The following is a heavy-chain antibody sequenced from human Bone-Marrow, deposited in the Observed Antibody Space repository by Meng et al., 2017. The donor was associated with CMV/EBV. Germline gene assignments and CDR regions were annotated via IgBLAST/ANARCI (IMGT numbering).Heavy chain of an antibody. J-gene: IGHJ4*02. CDR2: IRYDGSNK. D-gene: IGHD3-10*01. V-gene: IGHV3-30*02. Sequence: GGSLRLSCAASGFTFSSYGMHWVRQAPGKGLEWVAFIRYDGSNKYYADSVKGRFTISRDNSKNTLYLQMNSLRAEDTAVYYCAKDRGMVRGVSGGLYYFDYWGQGTLVTVSS. CDR1: GFTFSSYG. CDR3: AKDRGMVRGVSGGLYYFDY.